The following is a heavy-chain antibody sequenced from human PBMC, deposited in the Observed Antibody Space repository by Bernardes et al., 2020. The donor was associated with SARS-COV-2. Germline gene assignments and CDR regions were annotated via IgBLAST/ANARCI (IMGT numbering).Heavy chain of an antibody. Sequence: SLKVSCKASGYSFIAHYIHWVRQAPGQGLEWMGWINPRSGATDCAQKFQGRVTLTTDTSISTIYMELSSLTSDDTALYYCARDQNPTVFDFWGQGTLVTVSS. CDR3: ARDQNPTVFDF. CDR2: INPRSGAT. D-gene: IGHD1-1*01. CDR1: GYSFIAHY. V-gene: IGHV1-2*02. J-gene: IGHJ4*02.